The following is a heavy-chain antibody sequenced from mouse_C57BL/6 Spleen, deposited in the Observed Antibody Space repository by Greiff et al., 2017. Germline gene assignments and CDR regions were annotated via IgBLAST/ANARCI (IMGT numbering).Heavy chain of an antibody. CDR2: ISSGSSTI. Sequence: EVMLVESGAGLVKPGGSLKLSCAASGFTFSDYGMHWVRQAPEKGLEWIGYISSGSSTIYYADTVKGLYTISRDNAKNTLYLQKTSLKSEDTAMYYCAWYYDYGHYYAMDYWGQGTSVTVSS. V-gene: IGHV5-17*01. J-gene: IGHJ4*01. D-gene: IGHD2-4*01. CDR1: GFTFSDYG. CDR3: AWYYDYGHYYAMDY.